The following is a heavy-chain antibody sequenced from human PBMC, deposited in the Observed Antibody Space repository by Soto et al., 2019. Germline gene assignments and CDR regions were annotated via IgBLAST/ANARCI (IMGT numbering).Heavy chain of an antibody. D-gene: IGHD4-17*01. CDR3: AINTVTTDYDYYYMDV. CDR2: IYYSGST. J-gene: IGHJ6*03. V-gene: IGHV4-59*01. Sequence: SETLSLTCTVSGGSISSYYWSWIRQPPGKGLEWIGYIYYSGSTNYNPSLKSRVTISVDTSENQFSLKLSSVTAADTAVYYCAINTVTTDYDYYYMDVWGKGTTVT. CDR1: GGSISSYY.